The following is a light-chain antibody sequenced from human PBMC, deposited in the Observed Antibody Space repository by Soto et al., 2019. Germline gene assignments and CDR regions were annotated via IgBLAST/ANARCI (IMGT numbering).Light chain of an antibody. CDR3: ATWDDTLNVWV. Sequence: QSVLTQPPSASGTPGQRLTISCSGSNSNIGSNTVNWYQQLPGTAPELLIYNNNERPSGFPDRFSGSKSGTSASLAISGVQSEDEADYYCATWDDTLNVWVFGGGTKVTVL. V-gene: IGLV1-44*01. J-gene: IGLJ3*02. CDR1: NSNIGSNT. CDR2: NNN.